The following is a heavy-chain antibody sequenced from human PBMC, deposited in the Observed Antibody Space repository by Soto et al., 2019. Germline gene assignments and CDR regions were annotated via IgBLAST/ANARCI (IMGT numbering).Heavy chain of an antibody. V-gene: IGHV1-18*01. CDR3: ARVYPYYYESSGYYPSDDAFDI. J-gene: IGHJ3*02. CDR2: ISAYNGNT. Sequence: ASVKVSCKASGYTFTSYGISWVRQAPGQGLEWMGWISAYNGNTNYAQKLQGRVTMTTDKSTSTAYMELSSLRSEDTAVYYCARVYPYYYESSGYYPSDDAFDIWGQGTMVTVSS. CDR1: GYTFTSYG. D-gene: IGHD3-22*01.